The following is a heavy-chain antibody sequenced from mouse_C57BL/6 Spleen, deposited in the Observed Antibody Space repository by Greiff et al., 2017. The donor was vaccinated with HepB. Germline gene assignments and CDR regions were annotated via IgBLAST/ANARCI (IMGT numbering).Heavy chain of an antibody. CDR3: ARDGYDYGGFAY. Sequence: QVQLKESGAELARPGASVKMSCKASGYTFTSYTMHWVKQRPGQGLEWIGYINPSSGYTKYNQKFKDKATLTADKSSSTAYMQLSSLTSEDSAVYYCARDGYDYGGFAYWGQGTLVTVSA. D-gene: IGHD2-4*01. CDR1: GYTFTSYT. J-gene: IGHJ3*01. V-gene: IGHV1-4*01. CDR2: INPSSGYT.